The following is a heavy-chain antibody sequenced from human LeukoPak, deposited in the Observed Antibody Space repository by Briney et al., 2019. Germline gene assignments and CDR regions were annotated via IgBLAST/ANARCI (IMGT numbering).Heavy chain of an antibody. CDR3: ARPRPYHYVWGIYRPDAFDI. CDR2: MHYSGST. D-gene: IGHD3-16*02. J-gene: IGHJ3*02. CDR1: GDSISRSSYY. Sequence: SETLSLTCTVSGDSISRSSYYWGWIRQPPGKGLEWIGSMHYSGSTYYNPSLKSRVTISVDTSKNQFSLKLSSVTAADTAVYYCARPRPYHYVWGIYRPDAFDIWGQGTMVTVSS. V-gene: IGHV4-39*01.